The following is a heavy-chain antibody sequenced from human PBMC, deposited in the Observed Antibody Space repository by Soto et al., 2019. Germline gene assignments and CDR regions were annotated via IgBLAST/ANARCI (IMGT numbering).Heavy chain of an antibody. CDR3: AKDEYYDILTGYQDY. Sequence: EVQLLESGGGLVQPGGSLRLSCAASGFTFSSYAMSWVRQAPGKGLEWVSAISGSGGSTYYADSVKGRFTISRDNSKNTLYLQMDSLRAEDTAVYYCAKDEYYDILTGYQDYWGQGTLVTVSS. CDR2: ISGSGGST. V-gene: IGHV3-23*01. D-gene: IGHD3-9*01. J-gene: IGHJ4*02. CDR1: GFTFSSYA.